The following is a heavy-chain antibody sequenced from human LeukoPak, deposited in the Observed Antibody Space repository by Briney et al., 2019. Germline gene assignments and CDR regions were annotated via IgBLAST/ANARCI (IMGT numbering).Heavy chain of an antibody. V-gene: IGHV4-61*02. D-gene: IGHD3-10*01. Sequence: SETLSLTCTVSGGSISSGSYYWSWIRQPAGKGPEWIGRIYTSGSTNYNPSLKSRVTISVDTSKNQFSLKLSSVTAADTAVYYCARHERARPRGYYYGSGPPLKGGYYYYMDVWGKGTTVTISS. J-gene: IGHJ6*03. CDR2: IYTSGST. CDR3: ARHERARPRGYYYGSGPPLKGGYYYYMDV. CDR1: GGSISSGSYY.